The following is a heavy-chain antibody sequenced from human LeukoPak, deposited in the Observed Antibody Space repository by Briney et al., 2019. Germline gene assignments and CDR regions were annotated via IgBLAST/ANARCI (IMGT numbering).Heavy chain of an antibody. Sequence: GGSLRLSCAASGFTFSSYGMHWVRQAPGKGLEWVAFIRYDGSNKYYADSVKGRFTISRDNSKNTLYLQMGSLRAEDMAVYYCARSAWVAVAGTYYYYYMDVWGKGTTVTVSS. V-gene: IGHV3-30*02. CDR3: ARSAWVAVAGTYYYYYMDV. D-gene: IGHD6-19*01. J-gene: IGHJ6*03. CDR1: GFTFSSYG. CDR2: IRYDGSNK.